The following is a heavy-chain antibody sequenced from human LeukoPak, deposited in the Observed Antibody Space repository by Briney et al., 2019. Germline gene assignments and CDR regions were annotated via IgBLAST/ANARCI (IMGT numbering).Heavy chain of an antibody. V-gene: IGHV3-9*01. CDR2: ISWNGRSV. CDR3: GKDVTKGSSWYYGTDV. J-gene: IGHJ6*02. D-gene: IGHD6-13*01. CDR1: GFTFDDYV. Sequence: GGSLRLSRAASGFTFDDYVMHWVRQAPGKGLEWVSGISWNGRSVGYADSVKGRFTISRDNAKNSLYLQMNGLRAEDTALYYCGKDVTKGSSWYYGTDVWGQGTTVTVFS.